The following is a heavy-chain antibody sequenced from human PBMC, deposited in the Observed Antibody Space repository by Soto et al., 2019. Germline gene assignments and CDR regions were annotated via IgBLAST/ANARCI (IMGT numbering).Heavy chain of an antibody. Sequence: SGTLSLTCTVSGGSISSYYWSWIRQPPGKGLEWIGYIYYSGSTNYNPSLKSRVTISVDTSKNQFSLKLSSVTAADTAVYYCARYGGAAAKFDYWGQGTLVTVSS. J-gene: IGHJ4*02. D-gene: IGHD6-13*01. CDR3: ARYGGAAAKFDY. V-gene: IGHV4-59*01. CDR2: IYYSGST. CDR1: GGSISSYY.